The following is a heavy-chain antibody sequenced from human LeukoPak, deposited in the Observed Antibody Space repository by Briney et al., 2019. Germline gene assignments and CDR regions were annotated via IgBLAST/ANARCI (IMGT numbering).Heavy chain of an antibody. CDR2: ISYEGTNK. CDR1: GFTFEDYG. V-gene: IGHV3-30*18. CDR3: SKGPRSSPLFYYMDV. Sequence: GRSLRLSCAASGFTFEDYGVHWVRQAPGKGLGWVAVISYEGTNKYYADSVKGRFTISRDNSKNTLYLQMNSLRVEDTAVYYCSKGPRSSPLFYYMDVWGNGTTVIVSS. J-gene: IGHJ6*03. D-gene: IGHD6-6*01.